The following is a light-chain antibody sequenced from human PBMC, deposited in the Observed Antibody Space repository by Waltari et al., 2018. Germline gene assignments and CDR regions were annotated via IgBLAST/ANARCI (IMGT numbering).Light chain of an antibody. CDR1: SSNPRSIA. CDR2: GNN. J-gene: IGLJ3*02. CDR3: AAWDDNLNGWV. Sequence: QAVLTQPPPSSRTPWHRSSMSSSRPSSNPRSIAANGYQLLPGTAPKLLIYGNNQRPSGVPDRFSVSKSGTSASLAIGGLQSDDEADYYCAAWDDNLNGWVFGGGTMLAVL. V-gene: IGLV1-44*01.